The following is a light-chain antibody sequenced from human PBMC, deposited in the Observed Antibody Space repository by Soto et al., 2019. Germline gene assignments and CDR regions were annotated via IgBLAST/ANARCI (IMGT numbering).Light chain of an antibody. Sequence: DIQMTQSPSSLSASVGDRVTITCRASQGISTYLNWYQQKPGKAPKLLIYAASSLQSGVPSRFSGSGSETDFTLTISSLQPDDFATYYCQQYNSYSRTFGQGTKVDIK. V-gene: IGKV1-39*01. CDR2: AAS. CDR1: QGISTY. J-gene: IGKJ1*01. CDR3: QQYNSYSRT.